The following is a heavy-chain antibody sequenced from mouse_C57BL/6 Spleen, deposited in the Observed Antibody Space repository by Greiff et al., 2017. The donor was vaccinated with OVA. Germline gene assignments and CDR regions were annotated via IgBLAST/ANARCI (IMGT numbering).Heavy chain of an antibody. V-gene: IGHV1-54*01. CDR1: GYAFTNYL. J-gene: IGHJ4*01. CDR2: INPGSGGT. CDR3: ARSDITTVEDAMDY. D-gene: IGHD1-1*01. Sequence: VQLKESGAELVRPGTSVKVSCKASGYAFTNYLIEWVKQRPGQGLEWIGVINPGSGGTNYNEKFKGKATLTADKSSSTAYMQLSSLTSEDSAVYFCARSDITTVEDAMDYWGQGTSVTVSS.